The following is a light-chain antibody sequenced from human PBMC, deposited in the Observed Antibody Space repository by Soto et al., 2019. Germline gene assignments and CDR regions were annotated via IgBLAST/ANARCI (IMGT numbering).Light chain of an antibody. CDR3: GTWDSSLSGGV. V-gene: IGLV1-51*01. J-gene: IGLJ3*02. CDR1: TSNFGGNS. CDR2: DNN. Sequence: QSVLTQPPSASGTPGQRVIISCSGSTSNFGGNSANWYQQFPGTAPKVLIYDNNKRPSGIPDRFSGSKSGTSATLGITGLQTGDEADYYCGTWDSSLSGGVFGGGTKLTVL.